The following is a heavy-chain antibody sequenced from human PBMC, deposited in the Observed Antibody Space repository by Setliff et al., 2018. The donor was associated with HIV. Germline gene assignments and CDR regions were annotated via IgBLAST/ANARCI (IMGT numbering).Heavy chain of an antibody. CDR2: IFDSGST. D-gene: IGHD5-18*01. J-gene: IGHJ3*02. Sequence: SETLSLTCTVSGGSISGYYWNWIRQPPGKGLEWIGFIFDSGSTSYNPSLKSRVTISVDTSKNQFSLKLTSVTAADTAFYYCARGVTHPPPFGAFDIWGLGTLVTVSS. V-gene: IGHV4-59*01. CDR3: ARGVTHPPPFGAFDI. CDR1: GGSISGYY.